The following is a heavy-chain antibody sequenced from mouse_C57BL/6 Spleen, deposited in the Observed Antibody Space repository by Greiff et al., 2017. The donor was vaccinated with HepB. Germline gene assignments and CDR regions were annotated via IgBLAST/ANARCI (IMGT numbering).Heavy chain of an antibody. CDR2: IYPGDGDT. V-gene: IGHV1-82*01. J-gene: IGHJ1*03. D-gene: IGHD1-1*01. Sequence: QVQLKQSGPELVKPGASVKISCKASGYAFSSSWMNWVKQRPGKGLEWIGRIYPGDGDTNYNGKFKGKATLTADKSSSTAYMQLRSLTSEDSAVYFCASGYYGSSSWYFDVWGTGTTVTVSS. CDR3: ASGYYGSSSWYFDV. CDR1: GYAFSSSW.